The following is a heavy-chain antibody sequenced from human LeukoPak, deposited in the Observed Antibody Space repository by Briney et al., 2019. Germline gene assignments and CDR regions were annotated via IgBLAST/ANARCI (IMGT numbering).Heavy chain of an antibody. CDR1: GFTVSSNY. CDR3: ARAINDYDYPY. CDR2: IYSGGST. V-gene: IGHV3-53*01. J-gene: IGHJ4*02. Sequence: GGSLRLSCAVSGFTVSSNYMSWVRQAPGKGLEWVSVIYSGGSTYYADSVKGRFTISRHNSKNTLYLQMNSLRAEDTAVYYCARAINDYDYPYWGQGTLVTVSS. D-gene: IGHD5-12*01.